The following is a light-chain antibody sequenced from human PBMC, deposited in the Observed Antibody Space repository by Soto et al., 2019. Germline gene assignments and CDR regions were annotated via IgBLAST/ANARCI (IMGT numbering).Light chain of an antibody. Sequence: ELSQPPSVSAAPGQTAAITCGGDNIGSKSVHWYQRKAGQAPVLVVFDDNARPSGVPERFSGSKSGNTATLTNSRVETVDEADYHCHVWDSSSGQHVFGSGTKGTVL. CDR2: DDN. CDR3: HVWDSSSGQHV. J-gene: IGLJ1*01. V-gene: IGLV3-21*02. CDR1: NIGSKS.